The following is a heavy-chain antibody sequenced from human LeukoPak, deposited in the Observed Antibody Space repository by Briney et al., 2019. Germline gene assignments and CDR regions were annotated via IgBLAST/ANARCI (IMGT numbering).Heavy chain of an antibody. CDR2: IYTSGST. J-gene: IGHJ3*02. D-gene: IGHD6-19*01. CDR3: ARDGLYSSGWSDAFDI. CDR1: GGSISSGSYY. Sequence: SQTLSLTCTVSGGSISSGSYYWSWIRQPAGKGLEWIGRIYTSGSTNYTPSLKSRVTISVDTSKNQFSLKLSSVTAADTAVYYCARDGLYSSGWSDAFDIWGQGTMVTVSS. V-gene: IGHV4-61*02.